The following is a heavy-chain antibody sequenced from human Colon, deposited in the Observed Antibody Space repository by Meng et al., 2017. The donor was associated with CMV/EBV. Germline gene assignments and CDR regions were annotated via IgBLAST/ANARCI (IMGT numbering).Heavy chain of an antibody. D-gene: IGHD3-22*01. CDR1: GFTFSSSG. Sequence: GESLKISCAASGFTFSSSGMHWVRQAPGKGLEWVALISYDGSIKYYVDSVTGRFTISRANSKNTLSLQMNSLRADDTAVYYCVRVGYYPGGYFDYWGLGTLVTVSS. V-gene: IGHV3-30*19. CDR2: ISYDGSIK. J-gene: IGHJ4*02. CDR3: VRVGYYPGGYFDY.